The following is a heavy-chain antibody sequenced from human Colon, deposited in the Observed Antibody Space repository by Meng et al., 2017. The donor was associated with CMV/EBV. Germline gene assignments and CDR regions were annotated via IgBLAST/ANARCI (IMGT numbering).Heavy chain of an antibody. Sequence: GASLKISCASSAFTFSSYWMSWGRPAPGKGLGRVAIIKKDGSEKYYVESVKGRFNISRDNAKNSLYLQINSLRAEDTAVYYCARDRKRDAYYVFWGGFSVFDYWGQGTLVTVSS. D-gene: IGHD3-3*01. CDR1: AFTFSSYW. CDR3: ARDRKRDAYYVFWGGFSVFDY. V-gene: IGHV3-7*01. CDR2: IKKDGSEK. J-gene: IGHJ4*02.